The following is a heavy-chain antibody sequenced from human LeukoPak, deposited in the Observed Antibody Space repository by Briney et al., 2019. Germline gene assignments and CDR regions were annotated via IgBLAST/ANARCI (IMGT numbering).Heavy chain of an antibody. V-gene: IGHV4-39*07. D-gene: IGHD6-6*01. J-gene: IGHJ4*02. Sequence: PSETLSLTCTVSGGSISTSSYYWGWVRQPPGKGLEWIGNIFYSGSTYYSPSLKSRVTISLDTSKNQFSLKLSSVTAADTAVYYCARGWGRSSPREWGQGTLVTVSS. CDR2: IFYSGST. CDR1: GGSISTSSYY. CDR3: ARGWGRSSPRE.